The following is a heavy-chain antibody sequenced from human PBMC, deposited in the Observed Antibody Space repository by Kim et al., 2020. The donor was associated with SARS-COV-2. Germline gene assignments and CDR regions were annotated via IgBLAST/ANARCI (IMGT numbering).Heavy chain of an antibody. J-gene: IGHJ4*02. Sequence: DSVKGRFTISRDNSKNTLYLQMNSLRAEDTAVYYCARDLTWFREVGGFGYWGQGTLVTVSS. CDR3: ARDLTWFREVGGFGY. V-gene: IGHV3-30*01. D-gene: IGHD3-10*01.